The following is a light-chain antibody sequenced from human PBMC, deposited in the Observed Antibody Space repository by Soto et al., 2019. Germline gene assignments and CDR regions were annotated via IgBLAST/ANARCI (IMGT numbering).Light chain of an antibody. CDR3: MQALPTPIM. CDR2: FGS. CDR1: QSLLHSNGNIY. V-gene: IGKV2-28*01. Sequence: DIVMTQSPLSLPVTPGEPASISCRSSQSLLHSNGNIYLDWYLQRPGQSPQLLIYFGSNRASGVHDRFSGSDSGTDFTLKISRVEAEDVGVYHCMQALPTPIMFGQGTGLEIK. J-gene: IGKJ5*01.